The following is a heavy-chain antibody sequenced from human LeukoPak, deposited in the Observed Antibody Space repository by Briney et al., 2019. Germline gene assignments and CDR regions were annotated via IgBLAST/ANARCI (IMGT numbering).Heavy chain of an antibody. D-gene: IGHD3-16*02. J-gene: IGHJ3*02. V-gene: IGHV3-49*04. CDR1: GFTFGDYA. CDR2: IRSKAYGGTT. CDR3: XXXXXXVWGSYRYTGAFDI. Sequence: PGGSLRLSCAASGFTFGDYAMSWVRQAPGKGLEWVGFIRSKAYGGTTEYAASVKGRFTISRDDSKSIAYLQMNSLRAEDTALXXXXXXXXXVWGSYRYTGAFDIWGQGTMVTVSS.